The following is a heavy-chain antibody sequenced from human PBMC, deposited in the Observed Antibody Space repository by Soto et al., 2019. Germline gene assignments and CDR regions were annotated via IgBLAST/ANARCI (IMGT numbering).Heavy chain of an antibody. CDR3: VPSNWFDP. V-gene: IGHV4-39*01. CDR2: IYYSGTT. J-gene: IGHJ5*02. CDR1: GDSITSNSYF. Sequence: PSETLSLTCTVSGDSITSNSYFWAWIRQPPGKGLEWIGSIYYSGTTYYNPSLKSRVTISVDTSKNQFSLKLSSVTAADTAVYYCVPSNWFDPWGQGTLVTVSS.